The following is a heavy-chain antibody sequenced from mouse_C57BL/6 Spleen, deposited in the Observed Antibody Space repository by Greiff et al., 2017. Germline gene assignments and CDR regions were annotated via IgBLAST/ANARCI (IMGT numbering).Heavy chain of an antibody. Sequence: QVQLKESGPELVKPGASVKISCKASGYAFSSSWMNWVKQRPGKGLEWIGRIYPGDGDTNYNGKFKGKATLTADKSSSTAYMQLSSLTSEDSAVYFCARKVYYSNYGGFYYAMDYWGQGTSVTVSS. D-gene: IGHD2-5*01. CDR1: GYAFSSSW. J-gene: IGHJ4*01. CDR3: ARKVYYSNYGGFYYAMDY. V-gene: IGHV1-82*01. CDR2: IYPGDGDT.